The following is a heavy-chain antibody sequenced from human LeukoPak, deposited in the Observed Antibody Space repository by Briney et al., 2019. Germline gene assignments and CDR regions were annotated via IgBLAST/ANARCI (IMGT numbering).Heavy chain of an antibody. Sequence: SETLSLTCTVSGGSISSGSYYWTWIRQPAGKGLEWIGRIYTSGSTNYNPSLKSRVTISVDTSKNQVSLKLNSVTAADTAVYYCARSSPGGYSYWYFDLWGRGTLDIVSS. J-gene: IGHJ2*01. V-gene: IGHV4-61*02. D-gene: IGHD3-22*01. CDR1: GGSISSGSYY. CDR2: IYTSGST. CDR3: ARSSPGGYSYWYFDL.